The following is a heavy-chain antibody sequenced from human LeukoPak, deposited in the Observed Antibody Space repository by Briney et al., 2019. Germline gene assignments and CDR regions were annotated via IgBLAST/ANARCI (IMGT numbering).Heavy chain of an antibody. CDR3: ARRRYYDFWSGYYLFDY. V-gene: IGHV4-34*01. CDR2: INHSGST. D-gene: IGHD3-3*01. Sequence: SSETLSLTCAVYGGSFSGYYWSWIRQPPGKGLEWIGEINHSGSTNYDPSLKSRVTISVDTSKNQFSLKLSSVTAADTAVYYCARRRYYDFWSGYYLFDYWGQGTLVTVSS. J-gene: IGHJ4*02. CDR1: GGSFSGYY.